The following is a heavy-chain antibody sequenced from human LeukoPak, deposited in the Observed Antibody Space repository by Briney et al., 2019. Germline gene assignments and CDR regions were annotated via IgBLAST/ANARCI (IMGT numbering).Heavy chain of an antibody. CDR3: ARDAAAAFFDY. CDR1: GFTVSSSY. CDR2: IYSGGST. Sequence: GGSLRLSCAASGFTVSSSYMSWVRQAPGKGLEWVSVIYSGGSTYYADSVKGRFTISRDNSKNTLYLQMNSLRAEGTAVYYCARDAAAAFFDYWGQGTLVTVSS. J-gene: IGHJ4*02. V-gene: IGHV3-66*02. D-gene: IGHD6-13*01.